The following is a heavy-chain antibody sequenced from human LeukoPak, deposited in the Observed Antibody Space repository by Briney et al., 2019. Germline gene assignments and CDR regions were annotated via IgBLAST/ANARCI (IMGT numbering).Heavy chain of an antibody. Sequence: SETLSLTCSVSGGSVTSGGFYWGWLRQPPGEGPEWIATIYYTGSTYYNPSLQSPVTISIDTSKNQFSLRLTSVTATDTAVYHCARHSGSGSLSRPFDPWGQGTLVTVSS. V-gene: IGHV4-39*01. D-gene: IGHD3-10*01. CDR2: IYYTGST. CDR3: ARHSGSGSLSRPFDP. CDR1: GGSVTSGGFY. J-gene: IGHJ5*02.